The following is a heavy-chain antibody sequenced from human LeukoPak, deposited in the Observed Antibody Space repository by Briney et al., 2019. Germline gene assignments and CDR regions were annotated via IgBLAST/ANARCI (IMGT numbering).Heavy chain of an antibody. V-gene: IGHV3-7*01. CDR1: GFTFSRFW. J-gene: IGHJ3*02. CDR2: IKQDGSEK. CDR3: AMGDTFDI. Sequence: GGSLRLSCVASGFTFSRFWMSWVRQAPGKGLEWVANIKQDGSEKNYVDSVKGRSTISRDNAKNSLFLQMNSLRAEDTAVYYCAMGDTFDIWGQGTMVTVSS.